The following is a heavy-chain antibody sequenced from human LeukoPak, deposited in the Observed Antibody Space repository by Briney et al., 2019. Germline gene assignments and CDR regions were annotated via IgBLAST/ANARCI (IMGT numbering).Heavy chain of an antibody. CDR2: FYTSGST. Sequence: SETLSLTCTVSGGSVSSYYWSWIRQPAGKGLEWIGRFYTSGSTNYNPSLKSRVTMSVDTSKNQISLKLSSVTAADTAVYYCAREIYGGNSVYYFDYWGQGTLVTVSS. CDR1: GGSVSSYY. D-gene: IGHD4-23*01. V-gene: IGHV4-4*07. CDR3: AREIYGGNSVYYFDY. J-gene: IGHJ4*02.